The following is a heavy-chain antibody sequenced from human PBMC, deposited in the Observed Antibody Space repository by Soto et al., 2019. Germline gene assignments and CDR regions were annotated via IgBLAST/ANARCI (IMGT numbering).Heavy chain of an antibody. CDR1: GGSISSYY. CDR3: ARFLMARAGYYGMDV. D-gene: IGHD2-8*01. Sequence: PSETLSLTCTVSGGSISSYYWSWIRQPPGKGLEWIGYIYYSGSTNYNPSLKSRVTISVDTSKNQFSLKLSSVTAADTAVYYCARFLMARAGYYGMDVWGQGTTVTVSS. V-gene: IGHV4-59*01. J-gene: IGHJ6*02. CDR2: IYYSGST.